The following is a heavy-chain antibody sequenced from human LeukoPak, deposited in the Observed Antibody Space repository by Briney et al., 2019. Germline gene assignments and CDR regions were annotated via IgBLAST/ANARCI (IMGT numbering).Heavy chain of an antibody. CDR1: GFTFSSYG. V-gene: IGHV3-7*03. CDR3: AKDRDYVWGSYRYTYNDAFDI. CDR2: IKQDASAK. D-gene: IGHD3-16*02. Sequence: GGSLRLSCAASGFTFSSYGMSWVRQDPGKGLEWVANIKQDASAKYYVDSVKGRFTISRDNAKNSLYLQMNSLRAEDTAVYYCAKDRDYVWGSYRYTYNDAFDIWGQGTMVTVSS. J-gene: IGHJ3*02.